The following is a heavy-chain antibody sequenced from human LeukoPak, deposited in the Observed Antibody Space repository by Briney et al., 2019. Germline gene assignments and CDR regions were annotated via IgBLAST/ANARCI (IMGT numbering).Heavy chain of an antibody. CDR2: IIPIFGTA. D-gene: IGHD5-24*01. V-gene: IGHV1-69*06. J-gene: IGHJ4*02. Sequence: GASAKVSCKASGGTFSSYAISWVRQAPGQGLEWMGGIIPIFGTANYAQKFQGRVTITADKSTSTAYMELSSLRSEDTAVYYCAREDGYNSRLFDYWGQGTLVTVSS. CDR1: GGTFSSYA. CDR3: AREDGYNSRLFDY.